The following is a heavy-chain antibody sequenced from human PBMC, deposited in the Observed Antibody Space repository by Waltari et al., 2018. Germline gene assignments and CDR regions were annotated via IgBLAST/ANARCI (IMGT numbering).Heavy chain of an antibody. CDR3: ARSLSRSSEVDWLGPQFDY. CDR1: GYSFTSYW. J-gene: IGHJ4*02. V-gene: IGHV5-51*03. Sequence: EVQLVQSGAEVKKPGESLKISCKGSGYSFTSYWIGWVRQMPGKGLEWMGIIYPGDSDTRYSPSFQGQVTISADKSISTAYLQWSSLKASDTAMYYCARSLSRSSEVDWLGPQFDYWGQGTLVTVSS. CDR2: IYPGDSDT. D-gene: IGHD3-9*01.